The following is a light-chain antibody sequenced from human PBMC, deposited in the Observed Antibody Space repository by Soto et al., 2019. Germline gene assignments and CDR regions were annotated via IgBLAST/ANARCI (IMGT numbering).Light chain of an antibody. V-gene: IGKV2D-29*01. CDR1: QSLLHSDGKTY. J-gene: IGKJ4*01. CDR2: EVS. Sequence: DIVMTQTPLSLSVTPGQPASISCKSSQSLLHSDGKTYFYWHLQKPGQPPQLLIYEVSKRFSGVPDRFSGSGAWTEFTLKISRGEADDVGVYYCMQSLQLPVTFGGGTKVDIK. CDR3: MQSLQLPVT.